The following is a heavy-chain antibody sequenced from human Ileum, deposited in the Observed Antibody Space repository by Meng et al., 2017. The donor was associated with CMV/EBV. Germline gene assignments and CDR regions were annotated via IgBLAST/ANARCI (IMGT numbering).Heavy chain of an antibody. CDR1: GDPISSGSHP. CDR2: MYFSGIA. Sequence: QLQGSGPGLVNPAETLSLTCTASGDPISSGSHPWAWFRQPPGKRLEWIGSMYFSGIADYNPSLKSRVTISLHATQKQFSLRLTSVTAADSAVYFCARDLTNKWFYYWGQGTLVTVSS. J-gene: IGHJ4*02. V-gene: IGHV4-39*07. CDR3: ARDLTNKWFYY. D-gene: IGHD1-26*01.